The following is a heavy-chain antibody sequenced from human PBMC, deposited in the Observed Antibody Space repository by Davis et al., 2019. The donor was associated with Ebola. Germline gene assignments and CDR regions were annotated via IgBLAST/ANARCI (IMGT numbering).Heavy chain of an antibody. CDR3: AKDPSIAAAGTGDY. V-gene: IGHV3-30*18. CDR2: ISYDGSNK. Sequence: GESLKISCAASGFSFSSYAMHWVRQAPGKGLEWVAVISYDGSNKYYADSVKGRFTISRDNSKNTLYLQMNSLRAEDTAVYYCAKDPSIAAAGTGDYWGQGTLVTVSS. D-gene: IGHD6-13*01. CDR1: GFSFSSYA. J-gene: IGHJ4*02.